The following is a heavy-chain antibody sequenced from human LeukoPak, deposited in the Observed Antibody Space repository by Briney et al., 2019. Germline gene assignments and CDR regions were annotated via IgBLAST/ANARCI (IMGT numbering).Heavy chain of an antibody. CDR1: GGTFSSYA. CDR3: ARLYSGYDYPPFDY. J-gene: IGHJ4*02. D-gene: IGHD5-12*01. Sequence: ASVKVSCKASGGTFSSYAISWVRQAPGQGLEWMGGIIPIFGTANYAQKFQGRVTITTDESTSTAYMELSSLRSEDTAVYYCARLYSGYDYPPFDYWGQGTLVTVSS. V-gene: IGHV1-69*05. CDR2: IIPIFGTA.